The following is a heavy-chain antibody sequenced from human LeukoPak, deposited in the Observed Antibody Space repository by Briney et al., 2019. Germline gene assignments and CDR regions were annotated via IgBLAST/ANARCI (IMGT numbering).Heavy chain of an antibody. CDR2: ISYDGSNK. Sequence: AGGSLRLSCAASGFTFSSYGMHWVRQAPGKGLEWVAVISYDGSNKYYADSVKGRFTISRDNAKNSLYLQMNSLRAEDTAVYYCARPRMFRGGGFHYWGQETLVTVSS. D-gene: IGHD3-10*01. CDR3: ARPRMFRGGGFHY. CDR1: GFTFSSYG. V-gene: IGHV3-30*03. J-gene: IGHJ4*02.